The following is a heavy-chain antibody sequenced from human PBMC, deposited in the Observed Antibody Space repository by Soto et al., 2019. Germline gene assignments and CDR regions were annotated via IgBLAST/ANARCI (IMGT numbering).Heavy chain of an antibody. V-gene: IGHV3-30*18. D-gene: IGHD3-10*01. CDR2: ISYDGSNK. CDR3: AKVPRVFGSGSYPYYYYGMDV. J-gene: IGHJ6*02. Sequence: LRLSCAASGFTFSSYGMHWVRQAPGKGLEWVAVISYDGSNKYYADSVKGRFTISRDNSKNTLYLQMNSLRAEDTAVYYCAKVPRVFGSGSYPYYYYGMDVWGQGTTVTVSS. CDR1: GFTFSSYG.